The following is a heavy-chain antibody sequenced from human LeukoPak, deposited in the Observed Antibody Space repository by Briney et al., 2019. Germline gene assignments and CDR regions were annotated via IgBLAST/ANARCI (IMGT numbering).Heavy chain of an antibody. D-gene: IGHD3-22*01. V-gene: IGHV4-4*07. CDR1: GGSISSYY. CDR2: IYTSGST. Sequence: SETLPLTCTVSGGSISSYYWSWIRQPAGKGLEWIGRIYTSGSTNYNPSLKSRVTISVDKSKNQFSLKLSSVTAADTAVYYCAREYYYDSSGYYYWGQGTLVTVSS. J-gene: IGHJ4*02. CDR3: AREYYYDSSGYYY.